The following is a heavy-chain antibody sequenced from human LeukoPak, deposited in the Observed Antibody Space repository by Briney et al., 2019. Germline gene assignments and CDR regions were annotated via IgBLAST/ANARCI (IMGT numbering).Heavy chain of an antibody. V-gene: IGHV4-34*01. CDR3: ARGVSDFWSGYLGYYYYYMDV. J-gene: IGHJ6*03. CDR2: INHSGST. CDR1: GGSFSGYY. D-gene: IGHD3-3*01. Sequence: PSETLSLTCAVYGGSFSGYYWSWIRQPPGKGLEWIGEINHSGSTNYNPSLKSRVTISVDTPKNQFSLKLSSVTAADTAVYYCARGVSDFWSGYLGYYYYYMDVWGKGTTVTVSS.